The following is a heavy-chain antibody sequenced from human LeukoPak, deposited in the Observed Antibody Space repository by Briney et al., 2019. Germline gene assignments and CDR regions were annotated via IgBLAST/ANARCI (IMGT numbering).Heavy chain of an antibody. D-gene: IGHD2-21*02. CDR1: GFTFSSYS. CDR2: ISSSSSSYI. Sequence: GGSLRLSCAASGFTFSSYSMNWVRQAPGEGLEWVSSISSSSSSYIYYADSVKGRFTISRDNAKNSLYLQMNSLRAEDTAVYYCASIVVVTANDAFDIWGQGTMVTVSS. CDR3: ASIVVVTANDAFDI. V-gene: IGHV3-21*01. J-gene: IGHJ3*02.